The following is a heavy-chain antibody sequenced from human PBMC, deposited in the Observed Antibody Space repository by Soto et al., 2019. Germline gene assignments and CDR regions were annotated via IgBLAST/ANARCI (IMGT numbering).Heavy chain of an antibody. J-gene: IGHJ6*02. CDR2: INHSGST. CDR3: ARGKVVNIAARPHYYYGMDV. V-gene: IGHV4-34*01. Sequence: SETLSLTCAVYGGSFSGYYWSWIRQPPGKGLEWIGEINHSGSTNYNTSLKSRVTISFETYKNQLSLKLSSVTAADKAGYYCARGKVVNIAARPHYYYGMDVWGQGTTVTVSS. D-gene: IGHD6-6*01. CDR1: GGSFSGYY.